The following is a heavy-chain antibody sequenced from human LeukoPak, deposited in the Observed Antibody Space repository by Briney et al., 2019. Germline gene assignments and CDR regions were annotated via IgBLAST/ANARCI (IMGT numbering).Heavy chain of an antibody. CDR3: ARSIAVAGTGNWFDP. CDR2: IYYSGST. V-gene: IGHV4-59*01. J-gene: IGHJ5*02. CDR1: GGSISSYY. D-gene: IGHD6-19*01. Sequence: SETLSLTCTVSGGSISSYYWSWIRQPPGKAMELMGYIYYSGSTNYNPSLKSRVTISVDTSKNQFSLKLSSVTAAATAVYYCARSIAVAGTGNWFDPWGQGTLVTVSS.